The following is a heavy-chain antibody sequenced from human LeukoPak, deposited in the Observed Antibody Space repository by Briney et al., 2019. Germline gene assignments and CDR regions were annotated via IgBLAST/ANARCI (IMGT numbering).Heavy chain of an antibody. Sequence: GGSLRLSCGASGFPFSNYDMHWVRQAPGKGLDWVSAIDTVGNTYYSGSVKGQFTISRENAQNSLFLQMNSLRDGDTALYYCIRIRTREHQYGMDVWGQGTTDTVSS. J-gene: IGHJ6*02. D-gene: IGHD1-26*01. CDR3: IRIRTREHQYGMDV. V-gene: IGHV3-13*01. CDR1: GFPFSNYD. CDR2: IDTVGNT.